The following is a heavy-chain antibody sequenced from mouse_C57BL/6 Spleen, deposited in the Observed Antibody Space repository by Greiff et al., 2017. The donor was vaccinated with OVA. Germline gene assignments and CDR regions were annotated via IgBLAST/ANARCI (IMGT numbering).Heavy chain of an antibody. CDR3: ARGTTVVAHWYFDV. V-gene: IGHV1-42*01. D-gene: IGHD1-1*01. CDR2: INPSTGGT. Sequence: EVQLQQSGPELVKPGASVKISCKASGYSFTGYYMNWVKQSPEKSLEWIGEINPSTGGTTYNQKFKAKATLTVDKSSSTAYMQLKSLTSEDSAVYYSARGTTVVAHWYFDVWGTGTTVTVSS. CDR1: GYSFTGYY. J-gene: IGHJ1*03.